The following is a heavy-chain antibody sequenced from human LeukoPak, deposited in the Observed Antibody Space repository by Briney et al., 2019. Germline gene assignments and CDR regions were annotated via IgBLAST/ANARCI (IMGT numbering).Heavy chain of an antibody. CDR1: GGSISSSSYY. Sequence: SETLSLTCTVSGGSISSSSYYWGWIRQPPGKGLEWIGSIYYSGSTYYNPSLKSRVTISEDTSKNQFSLKLTSVTAADTAVYYCARITGWNPLEAAHLDYWGQGTLVTVSS. J-gene: IGHJ4*02. CDR3: ARITGWNPLEAAHLDY. V-gene: IGHV4-39*07. CDR2: IYYSGST. D-gene: IGHD1-1*01.